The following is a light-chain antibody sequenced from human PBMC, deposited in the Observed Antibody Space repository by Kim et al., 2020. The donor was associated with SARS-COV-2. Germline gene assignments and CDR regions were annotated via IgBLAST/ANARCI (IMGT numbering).Light chain of an antibody. V-gene: IGKV1-39*01. CDR1: QSINTY. CDR2: GAS. Sequence: DIQMTQSPSSLPASVGDRVTITCRASQSINTYLNWYQQKPGKAPKVLIYGASSLQSGVPSRFSGSGSGTDFSLTISSLQPEDFATYYCQQSYSTPRTFGQGTKVEIK. CDR3: QQSYSTPRT. J-gene: IGKJ1*01.